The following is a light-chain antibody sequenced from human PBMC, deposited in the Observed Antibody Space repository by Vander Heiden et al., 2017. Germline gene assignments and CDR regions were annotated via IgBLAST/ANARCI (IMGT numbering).Light chain of an antibody. CDR2: GAS. CDR3: QQYNNWPGTWT. Sequence: EIVMTQSPATLSVSPGERATLSCRASQRVSSNLAWYQQKPGQAPRLLIYGASTRATGIPARFSGSGSGTEFTLTISSLQSEDFAVYYCQQYNNWPGTWTFGQGTKVEIK. CDR1: QRVSSN. J-gene: IGKJ1*01. V-gene: IGKV3-15*01.